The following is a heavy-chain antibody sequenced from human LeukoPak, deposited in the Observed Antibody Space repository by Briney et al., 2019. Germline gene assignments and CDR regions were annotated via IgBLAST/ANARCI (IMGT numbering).Heavy chain of an antibody. V-gene: IGHV3-9*01. Sequence: PGGSLRLSCAASGFTFDDYAMHWVRQAPGKGLEWVSGISWNSGSIGYADSVKGRFTISRDNAKNSLYLQMNSLRAEDTALYYCAREIRIAAAGFYYYYYMDVWGKGTTVTVSS. CDR1: GFTFDDYA. CDR3: AREIRIAAAGFYYYYYMDV. D-gene: IGHD6-13*01. CDR2: ISWNSGSI. J-gene: IGHJ6*03.